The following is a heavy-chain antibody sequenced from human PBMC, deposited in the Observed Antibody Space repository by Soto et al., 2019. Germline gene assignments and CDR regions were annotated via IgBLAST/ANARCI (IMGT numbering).Heavy chain of an antibody. J-gene: IGHJ4*02. D-gene: IGHD6-19*01. CDR1: GYTFTSYY. V-gene: IGHV1-46*01. Sequence: QVQLVQSGAEVKKPGASVKVSCKASGYTFTSYYMHWVRQAPGQGLEWMGIINPSGGSTSYAQKFQGRVTMTRDTSTSAVYMELSSLRSEDTAVYYCAAVAGIRSADYWGQGTLVTVSS. CDR3: AAVAGIRSADY. CDR2: INPSGGST.